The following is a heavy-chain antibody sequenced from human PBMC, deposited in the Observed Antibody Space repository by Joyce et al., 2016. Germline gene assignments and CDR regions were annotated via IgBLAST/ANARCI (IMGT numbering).Heavy chain of an antibody. D-gene: IGHD3-3*01. CDR3: SNYDLWSGYSPSRDV. CDR1: GFTLSGSS. CDR2: IRNKANGYAT. Sequence: EVQLVESGGGLVQPGGSRKLSCAVSGFTLSGSSVHWVRQASGKGPEWVGRIRNKANGYATAYAASFKGRFSISRDDSKNTAYLQMNSLKTEDTAVYYCSNYDLWSGYSPSRDVWGQGSTVTVSS. J-gene: IGHJ6*02. V-gene: IGHV3-73*02.